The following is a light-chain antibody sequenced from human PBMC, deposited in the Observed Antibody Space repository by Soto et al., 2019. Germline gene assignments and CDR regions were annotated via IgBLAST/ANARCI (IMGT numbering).Light chain of an antibody. J-gene: IGLJ3*02. CDR1: SSDVGVYKY. Sequence: QSALTQPAFVSGSPGQSITISCTGSSSDVGVYKYVSWYQQHPGKAPRLMIYEVSSRPSRASNRFSGSKSGNTASLTISGLQAEDEADYYCSSYASSSSLVFGGGTKLTVL. CDR3: SSYASSSSLV. CDR2: EVS. V-gene: IGLV2-14*01.